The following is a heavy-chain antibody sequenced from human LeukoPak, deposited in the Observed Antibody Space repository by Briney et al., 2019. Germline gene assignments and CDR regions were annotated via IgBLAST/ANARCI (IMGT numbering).Heavy chain of an antibody. D-gene: IGHD2-2*01. Sequence: ASVKVSCKASGYTFIDYYFNWVRQAPGQGPEWMGRINVKSGATDYAQKFQGRVTVTRDTSISTAYMELSSLRSDDTAVYYCARRLTQYDCFDPWGQGILVTVSS. V-gene: IGHV1-2*06. CDR2: INVKSGAT. J-gene: IGHJ5*02. CDR3: ARRLTQYDCFDP. CDR1: GYTFIDYY.